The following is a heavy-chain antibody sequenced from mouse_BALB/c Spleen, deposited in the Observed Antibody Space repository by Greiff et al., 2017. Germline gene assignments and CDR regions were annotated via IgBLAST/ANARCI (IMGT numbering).Heavy chain of an antibody. CDR1: GYTFTSYW. CDR2: INPSTGYT. CDR3: ARWGNELPWFAY. D-gene: IGHD2-1*01. J-gene: IGHJ3*01. V-gene: IGHV1-7*01. Sequence: QVQLKESGAELAKPGASVKMSCKASGYTFTSYWMHWVKQRPAQGLEWIGYINPSTGYTEYNQKFKDKATLTADKSSSTAYMQLSSLTSEDSAVYYCARWGNELPWFAYWGQGTLVTVSA.